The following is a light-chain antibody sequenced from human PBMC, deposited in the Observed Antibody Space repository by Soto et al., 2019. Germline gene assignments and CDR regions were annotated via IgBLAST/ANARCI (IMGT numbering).Light chain of an antibody. V-gene: IGLV2-8*01. CDR3: SSYAGSNNLI. J-gene: IGLJ2*01. Sequence: QSALTQPPSASGSPGQSVTISCTGTSSDVGSYNYVSWYQQHPGKAPKLMISEVSKRPSGVPDRFSGSKSGNTASLTVSGLQAEDEADYYFSSYAGSNNLIFGGGTKLTVL. CDR1: SSDVGSYNY. CDR2: EVS.